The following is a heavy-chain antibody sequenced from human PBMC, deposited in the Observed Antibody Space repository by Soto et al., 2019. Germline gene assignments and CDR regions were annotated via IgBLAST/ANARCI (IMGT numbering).Heavy chain of an antibody. V-gene: IGHV3-23*01. CDR2: ISGSGDST. J-gene: IGHJ4*02. D-gene: IGHD5-12*01. CDR1: GFTFSTDA. Sequence: EVQLLESGGGWVQPGGSLRLPCAASGFTFSTDAWNWVRQAPGKGLEWVSGISGSGDSTYYADSVKGRFTISRDNSKNTLYLQMNYVRVEDTAVYYCAKSPRRGYEPPWDYWGQGTLVTVSS. CDR3: AKSPRRGYEPPWDY.